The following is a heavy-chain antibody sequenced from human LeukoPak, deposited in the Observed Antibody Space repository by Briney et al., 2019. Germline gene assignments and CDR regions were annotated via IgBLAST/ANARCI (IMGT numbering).Heavy chain of an antibody. J-gene: IGHJ6*03. Sequence: PSETLSLTCSVSGGSISSYYWSWIRQPPGKGLEWIGSIYYSGSTYYNPSLKSRVTISVDTSKNQFSLKLSSVTAADTAVYYCARQVGLSFALYYMDVWGKGTTVTVSS. V-gene: IGHV4-59*05. CDR2: IYYSGST. D-gene: IGHD2/OR15-2a*01. CDR3: ARQVGLSFALYYMDV. CDR1: GGSISSYY.